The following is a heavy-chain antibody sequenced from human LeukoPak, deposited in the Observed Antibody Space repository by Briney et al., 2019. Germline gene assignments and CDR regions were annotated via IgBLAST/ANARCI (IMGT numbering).Heavy chain of an antibody. CDR3: ARGFYVGTYNWNLDV. Sequence: SVKVSCKASGGTFSSYAISWVRQAPGQGLEWMGGIIPIFGTANYAQKFQGRVTITTDESTSTAYMELSSLRSEDTAVYYCARGFYVGTYNWNLDVWGKGTTVTVSS. CDR2: IIPIFGTA. CDR1: GGTFSSYA. V-gene: IGHV1-69*05. D-gene: IGHD1-20*01. J-gene: IGHJ6*04.